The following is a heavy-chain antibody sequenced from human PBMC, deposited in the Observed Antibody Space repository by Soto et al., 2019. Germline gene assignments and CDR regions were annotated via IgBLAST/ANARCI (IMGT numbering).Heavy chain of an antibody. J-gene: IGHJ5*02. Sequence: PGGSLRLSCAASGFTFSSYAMSWVRQAPGKGLEWVSAISGSGGSTYYADSVKGRFTISRDNSKNTLYLQMNSLRAEDTAVYYCAKVPYDYVWGSYRYNWFDPWGQGTLVTVSS. CDR1: GFTFSSYA. CDR2: ISGSGGST. D-gene: IGHD3-16*02. CDR3: AKVPYDYVWGSYRYNWFDP. V-gene: IGHV3-23*01.